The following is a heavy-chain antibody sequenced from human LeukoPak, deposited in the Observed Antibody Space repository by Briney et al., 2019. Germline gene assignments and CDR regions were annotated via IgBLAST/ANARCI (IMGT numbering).Heavy chain of an antibody. D-gene: IGHD3-10*01. CDR1: RFTFNSYA. CDR3: AKDVWAYGSGNYVNHGFDF. CDR2: ISGSGGST. Sequence: GGSLRLSCAASRFTFNSYAMSWVRPAPGKGLEWVATISGSGGSTYYADSVEGRFTISRDNSKNTLYLQLNSLRAEDTAVYYCAKDVWAYGSGNYVNHGFDFWGQGTMVTVSS. V-gene: IGHV3-23*01. J-gene: IGHJ3*01.